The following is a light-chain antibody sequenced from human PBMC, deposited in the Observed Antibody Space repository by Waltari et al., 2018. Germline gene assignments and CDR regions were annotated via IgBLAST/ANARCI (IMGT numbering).Light chain of an antibody. V-gene: IGKV3-20*01. CDR2: GAS. CDR3: QQYGSSILYT. J-gene: IGKJ2*01. CDR1: QRLTKNY. Sequence: VLTQSPGTLSLSPGERATLSCRASQRLTKNYLAWYQPKPGQAPRLLIYGASSRAAGIPDRFSGSGSGTDFALTISRLEPEDSAVYYCQQYGSSILYTFGQGTKLEIQ.